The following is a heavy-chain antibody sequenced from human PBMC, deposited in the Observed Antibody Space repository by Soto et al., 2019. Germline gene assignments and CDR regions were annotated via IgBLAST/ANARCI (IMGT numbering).Heavy chain of an antibody. CDR3: ARPRSGSDDYYYYGLDV. V-gene: IGHV3-73*01. CDR1: GFSFSASA. D-gene: IGHD1-26*01. Sequence: GGSLRLSCAASGFSFSASAMHWVRQASGKGLEWVGRIRSEAKSYATEYAGSVKGRFTISRDDSKNTAYLQMSSLKTEDTALYYCARPRSGSDDYYYYGLDVWGQGTTVTVSS. J-gene: IGHJ6*02. CDR2: IRSEAKSYAT.